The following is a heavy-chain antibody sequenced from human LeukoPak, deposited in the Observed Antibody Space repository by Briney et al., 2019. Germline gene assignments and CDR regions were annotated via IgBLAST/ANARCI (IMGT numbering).Heavy chain of an antibody. Sequence: SETLSLTCTVSGGSISSYYWSWIRQAPGKGLEWIGYIYYSGSTNYNPSLKSRVTISVDTSKNQFSLKLSSVTAADTAIYYCARASGSYYYYYYYMDVWGKGTTVTVSS. V-gene: IGHV4-59*12. CDR2: IYYSGST. CDR3: ARASGSYYYYYYYMDV. J-gene: IGHJ6*03. D-gene: IGHD1-26*01. CDR1: GGSISSYY.